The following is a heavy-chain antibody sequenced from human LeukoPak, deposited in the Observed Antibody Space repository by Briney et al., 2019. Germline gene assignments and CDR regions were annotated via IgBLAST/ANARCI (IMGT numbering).Heavy chain of an antibody. CDR1: GFTFSGYW. V-gene: IGHV3-7*04. Sequence: GGSLRLSCAASGFTFSGYWMSWVRQAQGKGLEWVANIKQDGSEKHYVHSVKGRFTIFRDNAKNSLYLQMNSLRAEDTAVYYCARPGRADAFDIWGQGTMVTVSS. CDR3: ARPGRADAFDI. J-gene: IGHJ3*02. CDR2: IKQDGSEK.